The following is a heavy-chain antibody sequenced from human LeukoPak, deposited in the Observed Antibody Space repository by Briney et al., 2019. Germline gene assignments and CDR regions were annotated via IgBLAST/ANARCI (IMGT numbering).Heavy chain of an antibody. CDR3: ARDGRAYYDFWSGSYYMDV. CDR2: INPSGGST. V-gene: IGHV1-46*01. D-gene: IGHD3-3*01. J-gene: IGHJ6*03. Sequence: GASVKVSCKASGYTFTSYYMHWVRQAPGQGLEWMGIINPSGGSTSYAQKFQGRVTMTRDTSTSTVYMELSSLRSEDTAVYYCARDGRAYYDFWSGSYYMDVWGKGTTVTVSS. CDR1: GYTFTSYY.